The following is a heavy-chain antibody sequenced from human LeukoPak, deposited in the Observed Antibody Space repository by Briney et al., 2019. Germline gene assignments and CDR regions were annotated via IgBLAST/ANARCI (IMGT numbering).Heavy chain of an antibody. Sequence: PGGSLRLSCAASGFTFSIYAMSWVRQAPGEGLEWVSAISGSGGRTYYADSVAGRFTISRDNSKNTLYLQMNSLRAKDTAVYYCAKVPRLEWLPYDAFDIWGQGTMVTVSS. J-gene: IGHJ3*02. CDR3: AKVPRLEWLPYDAFDI. D-gene: IGHD3-3*01. CDR1: GFTFSIYA. V-gene: IGHV3-23*01. CDR2: ISGSGGRT.